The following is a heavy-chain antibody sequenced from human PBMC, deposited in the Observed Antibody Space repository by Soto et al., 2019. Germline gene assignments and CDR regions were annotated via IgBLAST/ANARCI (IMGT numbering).Heavy chain of an antibody. CDR3: ARDTRWWGYSSRYSPGGWFEP. CDR2: INPSGGST. V-gene: IGHV1-46*03. Sequence: GASLKVACKSAGSTFTSYYMRCGRHTNGQGLELIGIINPSGGSTSYAQKFQGRVTMTRDTSTSTVYMELSSLRSEDTAVYYCARDTRWWGYSSRYSPGGWFEPWGQGTLVTVSS. J-gene: IGHJ5*02. CDR1: GSTFTSYY. D-gene: IGHD5-18*01.